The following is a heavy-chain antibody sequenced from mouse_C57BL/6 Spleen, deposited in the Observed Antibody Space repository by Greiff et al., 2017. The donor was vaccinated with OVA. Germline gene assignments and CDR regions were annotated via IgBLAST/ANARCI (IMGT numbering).Heavy chain of an antibody. V-gene: IGHV1-50*01. CDR1: GYTFTSYW. CDR2: IDPSDSYT. Sequence: QVQLQQPGAELVKPGASVKLSCKASGYTFTSYWMQWVKQRPGQGLEWIGEIDPSDSYTNYNQKLKGKATLTVDKSSSTAYMQLSSRTSEDSAVYYWARKGVYWYCDVWGTGTTVTVSS. J-gene: IGHJ1*03. CDR3: ARKGVYWYCDV.